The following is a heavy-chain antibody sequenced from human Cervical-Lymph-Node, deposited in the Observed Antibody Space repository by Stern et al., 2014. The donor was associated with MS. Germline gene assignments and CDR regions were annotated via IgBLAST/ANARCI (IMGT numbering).Heavy chain of an antibody. J-gene: IGHJ6*02. Sequence: VQLVESGAEVKKPGASVKVSCKASGYTFTSYYMHWVRQAPGQGLEWMGIINPSGGSTSYAQKFQGRVTMTRDTSTSTVYMELSSLRSEDTAVYYCATYYDFWSGYYTGNYVGMDVWGQGTTVTVSS. CDR2: INPSGGST. D-gene: IGHD3-3*01. CDR3: ATYYDFWSGYYTGNYVGMDV. CDR1: GYTFTSYY. V-gene: IGHV1-46*03.